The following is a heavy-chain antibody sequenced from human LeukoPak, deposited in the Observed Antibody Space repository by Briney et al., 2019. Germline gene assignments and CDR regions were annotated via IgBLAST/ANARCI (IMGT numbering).Heavy chain of an antibody. CDR1: GFTFSTYA. Sequence: GGSLRLSCSASGFTFSTYAMHWVRQAPGKGLEYVAAINSNGGSTYYADSVKGRFTISRDNSKNTLYLQMSSPRAEDTAVYYCVKETFTVTSPFDYWGQGTLVTVSS. CDR3: VKETFTVTSPFDY. D-gene: IGHD3-16*01. J-gene: IGHJ4*02. CDR2: INSNGGST. V-gene: IGHV3-64D*09.